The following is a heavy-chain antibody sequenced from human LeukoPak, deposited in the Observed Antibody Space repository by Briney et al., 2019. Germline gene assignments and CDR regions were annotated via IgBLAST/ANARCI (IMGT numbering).Heavy chain of an antibody. J-gene: IGHJ6*03. V-gene: IGHV3-21*01. CDR2: ITSSSTYT. CDR3: ARDPYSGTYSVGLYYYYMDV. CDR1: GFIFSSYN. Sequence: PGGSLRLSCAASGFIFSSYNMIWLRLTPGKGLEGGSSITSSSTYTFYADSVKGRFTISRDNAKNSLDLEMNGMRGEDTAVYYCARDPYSGTYSVGLYYYYMDVWGKGTTVTVSS. D-gene: IGHD1-26*01.